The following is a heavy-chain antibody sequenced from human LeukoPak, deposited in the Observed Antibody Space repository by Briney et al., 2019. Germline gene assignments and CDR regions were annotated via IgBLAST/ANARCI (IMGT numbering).Heavy chain of an antibody. Sequence: GGSLRLSCAASGFTLSSYAMHWVRQAPGKGLEWVAVISYDGSNKYYADSVKGRFTISRDNSKNTLYLQMNSLRSEDTAVYYCAISLAAAGVYYFDYWGQGTLVTVP. D-gene: IGHD6-13*01. V-gene: IGHV3-30-3*01. CDR2: ISYDGSNK. CDR3: AISLAAAGVYYFDY. J-gene: IGHJ4*02. CDR1: GFTLSSYA.